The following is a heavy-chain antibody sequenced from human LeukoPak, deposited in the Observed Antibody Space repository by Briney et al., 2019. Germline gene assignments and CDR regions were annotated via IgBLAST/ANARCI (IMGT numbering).Heavy chain of an antibody. Sequence: SETLSLTCAVYGGSFSGYYWSWIRQPPGKGLEWIGEINHSGSTNYNPSLKSRVTISVDTSKNQFSLELSSVTAADTAVYYCARGVPYSSGWYYLAYYYYYGMDVWGQGTTVTVSS. CDR1: GGSFSGYY. J-gene: IGHJ6*02. CDR2: INHSGST. CDR3: ARGVPYSSGWYYLAYYYYYGMDV. D-gene: IGHD6-19*01. V-gene: IGHV4-34*01.